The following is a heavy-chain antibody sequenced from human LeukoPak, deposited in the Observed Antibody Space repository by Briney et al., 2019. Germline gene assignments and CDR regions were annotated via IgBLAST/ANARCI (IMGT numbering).Heavy chain of an antibody. Sequence: PGRSLRLSCAASGFTFEDYAMSWVRQAPEKGLEWVATISGSGGGTYYADSVKGRFTISRDDSKNTLYLQMNSLRAEDMAVYYCAKDLGRYRNNYFDYWGQGTLVTVSS. D-gene: IGHD1-26*01. CDR3: AKDLGRYRNNYFDY. CDR2: ISGSGGGT. V-gene: IGHV3-23*01. J-gene: IGHJ4*02. CDR1: GFTFEDYA.